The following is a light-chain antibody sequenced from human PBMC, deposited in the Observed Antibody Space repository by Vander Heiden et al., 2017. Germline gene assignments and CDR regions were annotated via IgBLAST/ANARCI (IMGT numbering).Light chain of an antibody. V-gene: IGLV3-19*01. Sequence: SSELTQDPAVSVALGQTVRITCQGDSLRSYYASWYQQKPGQAPVLVIYGKNNRPSGIPDRFSGSSSGNTASLTITGAQAEDEADYYWNSRDSSGNQLVFGGGTKLTVL. CDR2: GKN. CDR1: SLRSYY. CDR3: NSRDSSGNQLV. J-gene: IGLJ3*02.